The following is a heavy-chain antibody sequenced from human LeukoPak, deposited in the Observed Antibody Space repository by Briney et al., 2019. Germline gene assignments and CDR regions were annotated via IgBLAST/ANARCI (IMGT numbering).Heavy chain of an antibody. D-gene: IGHD6-19*01. CDR1: SYSLTELS. CDR2: LDPEDGTT. Sequence: ASVNVSCKVSSYSLTELSMHWVRQAPGKGLEWMGGLDPEDGTTIYAQRLQGRVTMTEDTSTDTAYMQLRSLISEDSAVYYCATNLGIAVAGGAFDLWGQGTVVTVSS. J-gene: IGHJ3*01. CDR3: ATNLGIAVAGGAFDL. V-gene: IGHV1-24*01.